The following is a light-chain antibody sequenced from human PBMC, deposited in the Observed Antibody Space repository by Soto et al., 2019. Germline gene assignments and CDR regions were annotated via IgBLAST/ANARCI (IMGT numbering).Light chain of an antibody. Sequence: ETVMTQSPATLSLSPGERATLSCRASRDISNNLAWYQQKPGQAPRLLIYGASSRATGIPARFIGSGSGTEFTLTISSLQSEDFAFYYCQQHNDWPLTFGGGTKVKIK. V-gene: IGKV3-15*01. CDR3: QQHNDWPLT. J-gene: IGKJ4*01. CDR2: GAS. CDR1: RDISNN.